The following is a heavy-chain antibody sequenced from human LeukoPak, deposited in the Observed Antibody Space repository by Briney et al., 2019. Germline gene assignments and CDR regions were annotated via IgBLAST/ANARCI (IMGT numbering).Heavy chain of an antibody. Sequence: GALSLSCAASGFTVSSNYMSWVRQAPGKGLEWVSVIYSGGSTYYADSVKGRFTISRDNSKNTLYLQMNSLRAEDTAVYYCARDILLPGDYDAFDIWGQGTMVTVSS. CDR1: GFTVSSNY. J-gene: IGHJ3*02. CDR3: ARDILLPGDYDAFDI. D-gene: IGHD4-17*01. CDR2: IYSGGST. V-gene: IGHV3-66*01.